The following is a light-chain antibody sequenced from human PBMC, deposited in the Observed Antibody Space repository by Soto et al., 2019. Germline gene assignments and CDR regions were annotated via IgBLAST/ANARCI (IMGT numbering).Light chain of an antibody. J-gene: IGKJ5*01. CDR3: QQGYTAGGPT. CDR2: SAS. V-gene: IGKV1-39*01. Sequence: DIQMTQSPSSLSASVGDRVTITCRASQSIDTYLYWFQQKPGKAPKLLIYSASSLQSGVPSRFSAIGSGTDFTLTISSLQPEDFATYYCQQGYTAGGPTFGQGTRLEIK. CDR1: QSIDTY.